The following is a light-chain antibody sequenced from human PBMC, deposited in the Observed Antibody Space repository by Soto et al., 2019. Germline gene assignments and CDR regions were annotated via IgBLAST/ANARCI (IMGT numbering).Light chain of an antibody. CDR2: RNS. CDR3: QVWDSGTTI. J-gene: IGLJ1*01. CDR1: NIGSKN. Sequence: SYELTQPLSVSVALGQTAKITCGGNNIGSKNVHWYQQKPGQAPVLVIYRNSNRPSGIPERFSGSNSGNTATLTITRAQAGDEADYYCQVWDSGTTIFGTGTKLTVL. V-gene: IGLV3-9*01.